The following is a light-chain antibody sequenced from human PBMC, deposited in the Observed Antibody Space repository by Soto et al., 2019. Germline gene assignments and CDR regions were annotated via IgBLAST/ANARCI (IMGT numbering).Light chain of an antibody. CDR2: GAS. CDR3: QQYNNWPRT. CDR1: QRISND. V-gene: IGKV3-15*01. J-gene: IGKJ1*01. Sequence: EVLMPQSPATLSVSPGARVLLSCRASQRISNDLAWYQQKAGQAPRLLIYGASTRATGIPARFSGSGSGTEFTLTISSLQSEEFAVYYCQQYNNWPRTVGQGTKVDIK.